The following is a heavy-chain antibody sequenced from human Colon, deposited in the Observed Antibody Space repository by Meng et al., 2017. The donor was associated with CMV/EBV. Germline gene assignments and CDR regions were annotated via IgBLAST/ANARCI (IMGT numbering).Heavy chain of an antibody. V-gene: IGHV3-23*01. Sequence: GESLKISCVASGFTFSSYAMSWVRQAPGKGLDWVSTIGGSAGGTYYADSVKGRFTISRDSRNRTVSLQMNSLRADDTAVYYCAKKGMTDSSGYYFDYWGQGTLVTVSS. CDR2: IGGSAGGT. D-gene: IGHD3-22*01. J-gene: IGHJ4*02. CDR1: GFTFSSYA. CDR3: AKKGMTDSSGYYFDY.